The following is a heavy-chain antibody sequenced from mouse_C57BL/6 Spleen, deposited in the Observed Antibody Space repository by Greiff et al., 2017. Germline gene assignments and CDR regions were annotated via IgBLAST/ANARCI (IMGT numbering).Heavy chain of an antibody. CDR2: INPSSGYT. CDR3: ARNELYYGNSLGYYGV. D-gene: IGHD1-1*01. V-gene: IGHV1-4*01. CDR1: GYTFTSYT. J-gene: IGHJ1*03. Sequence: VQLQESGAELARPGASVKMSCKASGYTFTSYTMHWVKQRPGQGLEWIGYINPSSGYTKYNQKFKDKATLSADKPSSTAYMQLSSLTSEDSAVYYCARNELYYGNSLGYYGVWGTGTPATVSS.